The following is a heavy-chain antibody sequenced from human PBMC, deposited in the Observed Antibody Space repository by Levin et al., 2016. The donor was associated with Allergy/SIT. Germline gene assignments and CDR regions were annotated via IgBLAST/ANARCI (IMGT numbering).Heavy chain of an antibody. D-gene: IGHD3-22*01. CDR3: ARGLVHYYDSSGYSPVVSDY. J-gene: IGHJ4*02. CDR2: IYSGGST. V-gene: IGHV3-66*01. Sequence: VRQAPGKGLEWVSVIYSGGSTYYADSVKGRFTISRDNSKNTLYLQMNSLRAEDTAVYYCARGLVHYYDSSGYSPVVSDYWGQGTLVTVSS.